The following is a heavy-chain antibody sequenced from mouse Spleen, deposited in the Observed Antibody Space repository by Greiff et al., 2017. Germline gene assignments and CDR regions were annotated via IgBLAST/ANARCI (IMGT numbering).Heavy chain of an antibody. CDR2: INYDGSST. J-gene: IGHJ4*01. D-gene: IGHD2-4*01. Sequence: EVMLVESEGGLVQPGSSMKLSCTASGFTFSDYYMAWVRQVPEKGLEWVANINYDGSSTYYLDSLKSRFIISRDNAKNILYLQMSSLKSEDTATYYCARDDYDCGMDYWGQGTSVTVSS. V-gene: IGHV5-16*01. CDR1: GFTFSDYY. CDR3: ARDDYDCGMDY.